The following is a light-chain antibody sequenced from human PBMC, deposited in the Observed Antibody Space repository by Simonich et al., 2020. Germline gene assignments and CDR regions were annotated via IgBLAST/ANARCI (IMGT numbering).Light chain of an antibody. CDR1: QGIGSY. Sequence: DIQLTQSPSFLSASVGDRVTITCRASQGIGSYLAWYQQKPGKAPKLLIYAASTLQSGVPSRFSGSGSGTEFTLTISSPQPEDFATYYCQQLNSYPLTFGGGTKVEIK. V-gene: IGKV1-9*01. CDR3: QQLNSYPLT. J-gene: IGKJ4*01. CDR2: AAS.